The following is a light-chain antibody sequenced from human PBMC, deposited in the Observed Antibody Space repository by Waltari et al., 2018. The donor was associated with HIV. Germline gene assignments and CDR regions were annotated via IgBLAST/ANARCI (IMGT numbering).Light chain of an antibody. Sequence: QSVLTQPPSASGTPGQTVTISCSGSSSTIGGNYVSCYQRLPGTAPKLLIYRNNQRPSGVPDRFSGSKSGTSDSLAISGLRSEDEADYYCASWDDSLSGWVFGGGTKVTVL. CDR3: ASWDDSLSGWV. J-gene: IGLJ3*02. V-gene: IGLV1-47*01. CDR1: SSTIGGNY. CDR2: RNN.